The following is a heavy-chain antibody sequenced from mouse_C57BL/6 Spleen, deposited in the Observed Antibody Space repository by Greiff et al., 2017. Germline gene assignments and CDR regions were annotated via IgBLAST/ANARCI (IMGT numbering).Heavy chain of an antibody. J-gene: IGHJ2*01. V-gene: IGHV3-6*01. CDR2: ISYDGSN. CDR1: GYSITSGYY. CDR3: ASSGGDGYPLDY. D-gene: IGHD2-3*01. Sequence: EVQLQQSGPGLVKPSQSLSLTCSVTGYSITSGYYWNWIRQFPGNKLEWMGYISYDGSNNYNPSLKNRISITRDTSKNQFFLKLNSVTTEDTATYYCASSGGDGYPLDYWGQGTTRTVAS.